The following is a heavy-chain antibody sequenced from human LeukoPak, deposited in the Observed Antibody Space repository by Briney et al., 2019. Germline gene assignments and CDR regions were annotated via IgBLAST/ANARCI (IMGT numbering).Heavy chain of an antibody. CDR2: ISYDGSNK. Sequence: VGPLRVSCSATGITLSSYGMHWVGQAPAKELKWVAVISYDGSNKYYADSVKGRFTISRDNSKNTLYLQMNSLRAEDTAVYYCAKDQWVTMVRGVILAFDIWGQGTMVTVSS. J-gene: IGHJ3*02. V-gene: IGHV3-30*18. CDR1: GITLSSYG. CDR3: AKDQWVTMVRGVILAFDI. D-gene: IGHD3-10*01.